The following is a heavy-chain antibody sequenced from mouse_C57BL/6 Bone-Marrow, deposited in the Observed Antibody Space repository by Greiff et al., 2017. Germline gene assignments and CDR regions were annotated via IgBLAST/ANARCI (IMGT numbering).Heavy chain of an antibody. CDR3: ARTMITKGIYYAMDY. CDR1: GFSLTSYA. J-gene: IGHJ4*01. V-gene: IGHV2-9-1*01. Sequence: VKLQESGPGLVAPSQSLSITCTVSGFSLTSYAISWVRQPPGKGLEWLGVQWTGGGTNYNSALKTRLSISKSNSMSQVFLKMNRLQTNDTARYDCARTMITKGIYYAMDYGGQGTSVTVSS. CDR2: QWTGGGT. D-gene: IGHD2-4*01.